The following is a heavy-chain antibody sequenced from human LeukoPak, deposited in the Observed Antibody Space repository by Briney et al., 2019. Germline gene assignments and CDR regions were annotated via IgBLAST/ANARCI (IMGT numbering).Heavy chain of an antibody. Sequence: PGGSLRLSCAASGFTFSMNWMSSVRQAPGKGLEWVANIKHDGSERYYGDSVKGRFTISRDNAKNSLYLQMNTLRAEDTAVYYCARVLYASGSSHDFWGQGALVAVSS. CDR3: ARVLYASGSSHDF. CDR2: IKHDGSER. D-gene: IGHD3-10*01. V-gene: IGHV3-7*03. CDR1: GFTFSMNW. J-gene: IGHJ4*02.